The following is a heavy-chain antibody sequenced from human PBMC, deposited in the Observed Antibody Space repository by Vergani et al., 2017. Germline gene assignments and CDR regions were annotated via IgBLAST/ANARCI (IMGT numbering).Heavy chain of an antibody. CDR3: VLRNNVVRGTDYVDY. CDR1: GGSITSGSFY. V-gene: IGHV4-61*02. Sequence: QVQLHESGPGLVKPSQTLSLTCTVSGGSITSGSFYWSWIRQPAGKGLEWIGRIHSSGTTNYNPSLKSRVTLSVDTSKNQLSLRMTSVTAADTAVYYCVLRNNVVRGTDYVDYWGQGILVTVSS. D-gene: IGHD3-10*01. J-gene: IGHJ4*02. CDR2: IHSSGTT.